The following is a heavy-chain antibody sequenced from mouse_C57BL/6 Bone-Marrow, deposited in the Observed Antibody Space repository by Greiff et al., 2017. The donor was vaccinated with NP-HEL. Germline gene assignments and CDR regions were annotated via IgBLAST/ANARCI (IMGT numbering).Heavy chain of an antibody. CDR2: INPYNGGT. D-gene: IGHD5-1*01. Sequence: VQLQQSGPVLVKPGASVKMSCKASGYTFTDYYMNWVKQSHGKSLEWIGVINPYNGGTSYNQKFKGKATLTVDKSSSIAYMELNSLTSEDSAVYYCAFSTPFDYWGQGTTLTVSS. CDR3: AFSTPFDY. J-gene: IGHJ2*01. CDR1: GYTFTDYY. V-gene: IGHV1-19*01.